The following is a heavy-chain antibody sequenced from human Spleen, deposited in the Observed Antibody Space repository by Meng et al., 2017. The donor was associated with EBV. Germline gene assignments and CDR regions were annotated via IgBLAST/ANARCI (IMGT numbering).Heavy chain of an antibody. CDR2: SNTNTGHP. D-gene: IGHD4-17*01. CDR3: ATEPEGYGDPFDY. CDR1: GYTFPIYG. V-gene: IGHV7-4-1*02. J-gene: IGHJ4*02. Sequence: QVQLVQSGAEVXXXXXSXKVXXKASGYTFPIYGISWVRQAPGQGLEWMGWSNTNTGHPTYAQGFTGRFVFSLDTSVSTAYLQISSLKAEDTAVYYCATEPEGYGDPFDYWGQGTLVTVSS.